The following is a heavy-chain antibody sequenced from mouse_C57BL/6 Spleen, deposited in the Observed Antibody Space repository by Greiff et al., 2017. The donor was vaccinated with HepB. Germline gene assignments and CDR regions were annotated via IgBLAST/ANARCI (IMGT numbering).Heavy chain of an antibody. CDR1: GFNIKDYY. CDR3: TTPITTVVATRDY. V-gene: IGHV14-1*01. CDR2: IDPEDGDT. J-gene: IGHJ2*01. Sequence: VHVKQSGAELVRPGASVKLSCTASGFNIKDYYMHWVKQRPEQGLEWIGRIDPEDGDTEYAPKFQGKATMTADTSSNTAYLQLSSLTSEDTAVYYCTTPITTVVATRDYWGQGTTRTVSS. D-gene: IGHD1-1*01.